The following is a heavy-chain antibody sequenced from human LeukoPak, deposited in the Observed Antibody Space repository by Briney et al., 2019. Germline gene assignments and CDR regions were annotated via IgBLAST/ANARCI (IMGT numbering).Heavy chain of an antibody. D-gene: IGHD1-26*01. CDR2: ITTSSTYI. CDR1: GFTFTTYN. Sequence: GGSLRLSCAASGFTFTTYNMNWVRQAPGKGLEWVSSITTSSTYIYYADSVMGRFTISRDNAKNSLFLQMNSLRAEDTAIYYCARDPYNGSYGDYYYYYMDVWGKGTTVTVSS. CDR3: ARDPYNGSYGDYYYYYMDV. J-gene: IGHJ6*03. V-gene: IGHV3-21*01.